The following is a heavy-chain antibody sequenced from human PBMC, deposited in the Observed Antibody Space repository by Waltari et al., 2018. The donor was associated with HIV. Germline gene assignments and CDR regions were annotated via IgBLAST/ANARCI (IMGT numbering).Heavy chain of an antibody. CDR2: ALYTRRPDLCTVQF. V-gene: IGHV4-39*01. D-gene: IGHD6-19*01. J-gene: IGHJ1*01. CDR1: GGSIARSASF. Sequence: QVQLQESGPGFVKPSETLSLLCNVSGGSIARSASFWGWIRQSPAMSLEWVGSALYTRRPDLCTVQFFAKSSIKSRGALSVDTAKNQVSLRLTSVTAADTGLYYCVRHAAEFRPDFGWILAGVFEPWGLGTQVIVS. CDR3: VRHAAEFRPDFGWILAGVFEP.